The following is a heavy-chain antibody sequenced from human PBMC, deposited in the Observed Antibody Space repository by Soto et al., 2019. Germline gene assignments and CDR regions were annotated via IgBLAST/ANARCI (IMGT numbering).Heavy chain of an antibody. D-gene: IGHD1-1*01. Sequence: PSETLSLTCTVSGGSISSSNYYWGWIRQPPGKGLEWIGSIYYSGSTYYNPSLKSRVTISVDTSKNQFSLKLSSVTAADTALYYCARVERGTATTVVDAFDIWGPGTMVTVSS. CDR1: GGSISSSNYY. J-gene: IGHJ3*02. CDR2: IYYSGST. V-gene: IGHV4-39*01. CDR3: ARVERGTATTVVDAFDI.